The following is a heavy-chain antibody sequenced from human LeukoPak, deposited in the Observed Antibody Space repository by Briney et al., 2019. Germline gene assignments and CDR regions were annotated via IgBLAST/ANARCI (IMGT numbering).Heavy chain of an antibody. J-gene: IGHJ4*02. Sequence: PGGSLRLSCAASGFTFRSYAMTWVRQAPGKGLEWVSTISGSGGSTYYADSVKGRFTISRDNSKNTLYLQMNSLRAEDTAVYYCAKFLGVDPWYFDYWGQGTLVTVSS. CDR1: GFTFRSYA. CDR2: ISGSGGST. V-gene: IGHV3-23*01. D-gene: IGHD3-3*01. CDR3: AKFLGVDPWYFDY.